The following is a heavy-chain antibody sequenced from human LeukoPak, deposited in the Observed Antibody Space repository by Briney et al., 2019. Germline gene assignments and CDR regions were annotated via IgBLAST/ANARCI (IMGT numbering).Heavy chain of an antibody. Sequence: SETLSLTCAVYGGSFSGYYWSWIRQPPGKGLEWIGEINHSGSTNYNPPLKSRVTISVDTSKNQFSLKLSSVTAADTAVYYCARGVDILTGYPSLDYWGQGTLVTVSS. V-gene: IGHV4-34*01. D-gene: IGHD3-9*01. CDR3: ARGVDILTGYPSLDY. J-gene: IGHJ4*02. CDR2: INHSGST. CDR1: GGSFSGYY.